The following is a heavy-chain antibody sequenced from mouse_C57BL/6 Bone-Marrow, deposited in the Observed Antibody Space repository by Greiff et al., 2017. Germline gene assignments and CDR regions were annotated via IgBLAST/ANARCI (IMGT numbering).Heavy chain of an antibody. CDR2: IYPGSGST. CDR3: ARPYDSNYWYFDV. J-gene: IGHJ1*03. CDR1: GYTFTSYW. V-gene: IGHV1-55*01. Sequence: QVQLKESGAELVKPGASVKMSCKASGYTFTSYWITWVKQRPGQGLEWIGDIYPGSGSTNYNEKFKSKATLTVDTSSSTAYMQLSSLTSEDYAVYYCARPYDSNYWYFDVWGTGTTVTVSS. D-gene: IGHD2-5*01.